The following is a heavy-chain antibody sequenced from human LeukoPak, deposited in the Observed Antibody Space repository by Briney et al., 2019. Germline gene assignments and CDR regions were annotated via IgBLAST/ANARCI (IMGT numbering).Heavy chain of an antibody. CDR3: ARVDFDPYYYGMDV. J-gene: IGHJ6*02. CDR1: GFTVSSNY. V-gene: IGHV3-66*01. CDR2: IYSGGST. Sequence: GGSLRLSCAASGFTVSSNYMSWVRQAPGKGLEWVSVIYSGGSTYYADSVKGRFTISRDNSKNTLCLQMNSLRAEDTAVYYCARVDFDPYYYGMDVWGQGTTVTVSS.